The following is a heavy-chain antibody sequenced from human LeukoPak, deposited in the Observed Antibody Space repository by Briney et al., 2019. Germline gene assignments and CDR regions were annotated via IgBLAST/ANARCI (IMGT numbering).Heavy chain of an antibody. Sequence: PSETLSLTCTVSGDSISGYYWNWIRQPAGKGLEWIGRIYTSGSTNYNPSLNSRVNMSVDTSKNQFSLKLFSVTAADTAVYYCARDLGGYNYGYSFDYWGQGTLVTVPS. D-gene: IGHD5-18*01. CDR2: IYTSGST. CDR3: ARDLGGYNYGYSFDY. J-gene: IGHJ4*02. V-gene: IGHV4-4*07. CDR1: GDSISGYY.